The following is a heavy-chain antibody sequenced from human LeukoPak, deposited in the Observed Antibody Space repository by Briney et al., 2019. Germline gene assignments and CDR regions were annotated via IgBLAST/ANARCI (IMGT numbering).Heavy chain of an antibody. D-gene: IGHD6-6*01. CDR2: ISSSSSYI. V-gene: IGHV3-21*01. J-gene: IGHJ4*02. CDR1: GFTFSSYS. Sequence: PGGSLRLSCAASGFTFSSYSMNWVCQAPGKGLEWVSSISSSSSYIYYADSVKGRFTISRDNAKNSLYLQMNSLRAEDTAVYYCASRQYSSSSFDYWGQGTLVTVSS. CDR3: ASRQYSSSSFDY.